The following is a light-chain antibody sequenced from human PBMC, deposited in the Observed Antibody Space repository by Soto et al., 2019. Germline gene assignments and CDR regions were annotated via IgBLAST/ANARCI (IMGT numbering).Light chain of an antibody. J-gene: IGKJ4*01. V-gene: IGKV3D-15*01. Sequence: EVVLTQSPATLSVSPGERATLSCRASHSVTGNLAWYQQKPGQAPRLVIYDASTRATGIPARFSGSGSGTEFTLTISSLQSEDFAVYYCQQYSRWPPEITFGGGTKVDIK. CDR2: DAS. CDR1: HSVTGN. CDR3: QQYSRWPPEIT.